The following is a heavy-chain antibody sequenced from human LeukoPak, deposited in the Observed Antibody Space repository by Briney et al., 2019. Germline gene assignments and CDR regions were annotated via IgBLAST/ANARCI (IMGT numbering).Heavy chain of an antibody. CDR3: ARDSPSITPDY. D-gene: IGHD1-20*01. CDR1: GFTFSSYA. V-gene: IGHV3-23*01. Sequence: SRGSLRLSCAASGFTFSSYAMSWVRQAPGKGLEWVSDISGSGAGTYYADSVKGRFTISRDNSKNTVYLQMNSLRAEDTAIYYCARDSPSITPDYWGQGTLVTVSS. CDR2: ISGSGAGT. J-gene: IGHJ4*02.